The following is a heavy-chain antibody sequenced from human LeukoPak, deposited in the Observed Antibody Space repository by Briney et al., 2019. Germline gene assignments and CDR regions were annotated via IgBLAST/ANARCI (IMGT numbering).Heavy chain of an antibody. J-gene: IGHJ4*02. Sequence: PSETLSLTCTVSGGSISSSSYYWGWIRQPPGKGLEWIGSIYYSGSTYYNPSLKSRVTISVDTSKNQFSLKLSSVTAADTAVYYCAGREGYPYYFDYWGQGTLVTVSS. CDR1: GGSISSSSYY. CDR3: AGREGYPYYFDY. V-gene: IGHV4-39*01. D-gene: IGHD3-16*02. CDR2: IYYSGST.